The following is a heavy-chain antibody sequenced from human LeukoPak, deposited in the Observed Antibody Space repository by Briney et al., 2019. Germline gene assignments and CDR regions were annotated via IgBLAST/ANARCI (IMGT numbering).Heavy chain of an antibody. CDR1: GGSISSGDYY. D-gene: IGHD4-17*01. V-gene: IGHV4-30-4*02. Sequence: SETLSLTCTVSGGSISSGDYYWSWIRQPPGKGLEWIGYIYYSGSTYYNPSLKSRVTISVDTSKNQFSLKLSSVTAADTAVYYCARVVTTVTHDAFDIWGQGTMVTVSS. CDR3: ARVVTTVTHDAFDI. CDR2: IYYSGST. J-gene: IGHJ3*02.